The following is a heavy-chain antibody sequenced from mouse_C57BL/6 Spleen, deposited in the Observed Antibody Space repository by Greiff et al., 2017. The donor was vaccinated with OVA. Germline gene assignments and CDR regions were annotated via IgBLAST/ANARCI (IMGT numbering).Heavy chain of an antibody. J-gene: IGHJ4*01. V-gene: IGHV1-64*01. CDR3: ARNGRTDAIDY. CDR1: GYTFTSYW. Sequence: VQLQQPGAELVKPGASVKLSCKASGYTFTSYWMHWVKQRPGQGLEWIGMIHPNSGSTNYNEKFKSKATLTVDKSSSTAYMQLSSLTSEDSAVYYCARNGRTDAIDYWGQGTTVTVSS. CDR2: IHPNSGST. D-gene: IGHD1-1*02.